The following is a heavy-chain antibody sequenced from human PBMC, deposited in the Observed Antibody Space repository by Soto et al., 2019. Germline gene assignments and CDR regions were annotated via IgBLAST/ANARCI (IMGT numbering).Heavy chain of an antibody. CDR2: ISSSSSTI. V-gene: IGHV3-48*01. CDR1: GLTFSSYS. CDR3: ARDLGYYDSSGYFDY. J-gene: IGHJ4*02. Sequence: GGSLRLSCAASGLTFSSYSMNWVRQAPGKGLEWVSYISSSSSTIYYADSVKGRFTISRDNAKNSLYLQMNSLRAEDTAVYYCARDLGYYDSSGYFDYWGQGTLVTVSS. D-gene: IGHD3-22*01.